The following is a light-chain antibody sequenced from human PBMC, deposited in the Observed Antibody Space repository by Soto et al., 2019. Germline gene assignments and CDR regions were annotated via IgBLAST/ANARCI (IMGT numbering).Light chain of an antibody. CDR2: EVN. J-gene: IGLJ3*02. V-gene: IGLV2-14*01. CDR1: SSDVGGYNY. CDR3: SSYTSSSTWV. Sequence: QSALTQPASVSGSPGQSITISCTGTSSDVGGYNYVSWYQQHPGKAPKLMIYEVNNRPSGVSNRFSASKSGNTASLTISGLQAEDEADYYCSSYTSSSTWVFGGGTKSPS.